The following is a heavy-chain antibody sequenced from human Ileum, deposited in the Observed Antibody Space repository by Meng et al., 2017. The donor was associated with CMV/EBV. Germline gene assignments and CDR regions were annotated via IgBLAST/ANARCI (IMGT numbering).Heavy chain of an antibody. J-gene: IGHJ4*02. V-gene: IGHV4-59*01. D-gene: IGHD4-11*01. CDR3: ARAGLTTHYYFDY. CDR1: GGAISSYY. CDR2: IYYSGST. Sequence: GSLRLSCTVSGGAISSYYWSWIRQPPGKGLEWIGYIYYSGSTNYNPSLKSRVTISVDTSKNQFSLKLSSVTAADTAVYYCARAGLTTHYYFDYWGQGTLVTVSS.